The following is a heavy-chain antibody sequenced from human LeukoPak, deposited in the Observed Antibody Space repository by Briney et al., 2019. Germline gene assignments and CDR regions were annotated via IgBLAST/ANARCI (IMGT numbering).Heavy chain of an antibody. V-gene: IGHV3-23*01. CDR2: ISGSGGST. J-gene: IGHJ6*02. CDR3: AKASNYYYYYGMDV. CDR1: GFTFSSYA. D-gene: IGHD6-6*01. Sequence: GGSLRLSCAASGFTFSSYAMNWVRQAPGKGLEWVSGISGSGGSTNYADSVKGRFTISRDSSKNTLYLQMNSLRAEDTAVYYCAKASNYYYYYGMDVWGQGTTVTVSS.